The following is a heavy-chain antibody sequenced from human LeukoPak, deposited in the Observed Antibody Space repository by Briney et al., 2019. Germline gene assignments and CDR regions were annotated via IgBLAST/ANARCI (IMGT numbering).Heavy chain of an antibody. D-gene: IGHD1-26*01. CDR3: ARDVGSYWAYYFDY. J-gene: IGHJ4*02. V-gene: IGHV3-74*01. CDR1: GFTFSSYW. CDR2: INSDGSST. Sequence: GGSLRLSCAASGFTFSSYWRHWVRQAPGKGLVWVSRINSDGSSTSYADSVKGRFTISRDNAKNSLYLQMNSLRAEDTAVYYCARDVGSYWAYYFDYWGQGTLVTVSS.